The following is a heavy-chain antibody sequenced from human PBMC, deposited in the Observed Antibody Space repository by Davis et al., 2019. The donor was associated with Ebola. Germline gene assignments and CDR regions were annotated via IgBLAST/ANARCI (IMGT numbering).Heavy chain of an antibody. Sequence: SETLSLTCTVSGGSISSYYWSWIRQPPGKGLEWIGYIYYSGSTYYNPSLKSRVTISVDTSKNQFSLKLSSVTAADTAVYYCARGGRGDYFDYWGQGTLVTVSS. J-gene: IGHJ4*02. CDR1: GGSISSYY. D-gene: IGHD3-16*01. CDR2: IYYSGST. V-gene: IGHV4-59*12. CDR3: ARGGRGDYFDY.